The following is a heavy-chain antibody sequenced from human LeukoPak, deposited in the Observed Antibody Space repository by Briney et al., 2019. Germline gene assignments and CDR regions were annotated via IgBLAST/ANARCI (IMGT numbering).Heavy chain of an antibody. Sequence: GGSLRLSCAASGFSFSDYYMAWIRQAPGKGLEWVSYISQSGSAIYPPDSVKGRFTISRDNTKNSLYLQMNSLRAEDTAVYYCARWSAALDYWGQGTLVTVSS. CDR2: ISQSGSAI. CDR3: ARWSAALDY. V-gene: IGHV3-11*04. D-gene: IGHD2-2*01. CDR1: GFSFSDYY. J-gene: IGHJ4*02.